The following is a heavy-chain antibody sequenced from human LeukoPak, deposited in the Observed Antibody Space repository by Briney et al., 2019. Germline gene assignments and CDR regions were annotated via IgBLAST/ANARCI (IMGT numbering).Heavy chain of an antibody. CDR2: IFHSGNT. D-gene: IGHD3-22*01. J-gene: IGHJ4*02. CDR1: GDSITTPYY. CDR3: ARPGESSGYIWFY. V-gene: IGHV4-38-2*02. Sequence: SETLSLTCTVSGDSITTPYYWGWIRQSPGKGLEWIGSIFHSGNTYYNPSLKSRLTISIDTSKNQFSLRLNSVTAADTAVYYCARPGESSGYIWFYWGQGTLVTVSS.